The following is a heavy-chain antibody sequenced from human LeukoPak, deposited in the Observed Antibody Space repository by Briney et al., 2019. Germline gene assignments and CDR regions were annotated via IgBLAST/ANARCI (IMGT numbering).Heavy chain of an antibody. V-gene: IGHV3-21*01. D-gene: IGHD2-15*01. CDR3: ARSQGSFDY. CDR2: ISSSNYI. Sequence: GGSLRLSCAASEFTFSSYSMNWVRQAPGKGLEWVSSISSSNYIYYADSVKGRFTISRDNAKNSLYLQMNSPRAEDTAVYYCARSQGSFDYWGQGTLVTVSS. J-gene: IGHJ4*02. CDR1: EFTFSSYS.